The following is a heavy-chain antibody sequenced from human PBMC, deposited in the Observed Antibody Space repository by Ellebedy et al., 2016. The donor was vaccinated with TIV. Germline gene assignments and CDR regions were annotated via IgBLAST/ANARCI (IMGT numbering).Heavy chain of an antibody. D-gene: IGHD5-24*01. CDR3: ARQEMATIGDSFDI. CDR2: INPNSGCT. V-gene: IGHV1-2*04. Sequence: AASVKVSCKASGYTFTGYYMHWVRQAPGQGLEWMGWINPNSGCTNYAQKFQGWVTMTRDTSISTAYMELSRLRSDDTADYYCARQEMATIGDSFDIWGQGTMVTVSS. CDR1: GYTFTGYY. J-gene: IGHJ3*02.